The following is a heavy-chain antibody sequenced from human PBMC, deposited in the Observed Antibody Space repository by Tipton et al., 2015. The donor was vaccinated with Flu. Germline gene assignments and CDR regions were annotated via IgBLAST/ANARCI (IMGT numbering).Heavy chain of an antibody. CDR2: ISNHGGSM. J-gene: IGHJ6*02. D-gene: IGHD3-3*01. Sequence: SLRLSCAASGFNFKDHAMHWVRQAPGKGLEWVSGISNHGGSMDYAASVKGRFTISRDNAKNSLNLQMNNLRLEDTALYYCVKIRQANYHFWSGFTGSMDVWGQGTTVTVSS. CDR3: VKIRQANYHFWSGFTGSMDV. CDR1: GFNFKDHA. V-gene: IGHV3-9*01.